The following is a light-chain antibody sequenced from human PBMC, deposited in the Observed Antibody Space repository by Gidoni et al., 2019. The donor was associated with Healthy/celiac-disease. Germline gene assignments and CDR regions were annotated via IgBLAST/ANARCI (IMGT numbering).Light chain of an antibody. CDR1: QSVSSSY. J-gene: IGKJ4*01. Sequence: EPVLTPSSVTQSLASGERATLSCRASQSVSSSYLAWYQQKPGQAPRLLIYGASSRATGIPDRFSGSGSGTDFTLTISRLEPDDFAVYYCQQYGSSSLTFGGGTKVEIK. CDR2: GAS. V-gene: IGKV3-20*01. CDR3: QQYGSSSLT.